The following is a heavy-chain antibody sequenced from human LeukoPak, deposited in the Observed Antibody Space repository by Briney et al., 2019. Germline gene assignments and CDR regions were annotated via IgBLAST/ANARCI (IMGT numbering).Heavy chain of an antibody. V-gene: IGHV3-48*04. CDR1: GFTFSSYS. CDR2: ISSSSSTI. D-gene: IGHD5-18*01. J-gene: IGHJ6*02. CDR3: ARDLADSYGFFYYYGMDV. Sequence: GGSLRLSCAASGFTFSSYSMNWVRQAPGKGLEWVSYISSSSSTIYYADPVKGRFTISRDNAKNSLYLQMNSLRAEDTAVYYCARDLADSYGFFYYYGMDVWGQGTTVTVSS.